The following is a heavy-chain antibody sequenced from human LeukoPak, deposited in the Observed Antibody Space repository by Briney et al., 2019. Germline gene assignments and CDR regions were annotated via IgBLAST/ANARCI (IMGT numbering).Heavy chain of an antibody. CDR2: ISTSSNTI. CDR1: GFTFRRYE. D-gene: IGHD1-1*01. V-gene: IGHV3-48*03. CDR3: ARVDYWSPENDFDS. J-gene: IGHJ4*02. Sequence: GGSLRLSCAASGFTFRRYEMNWVRQAPGKGLDWVSYISTSSNTIHYAETLKGRFTISRDNAKNSLYLQMTSLRAEDTAVYYCARVDYWSPENDFDSWGQGTLGTVSS.